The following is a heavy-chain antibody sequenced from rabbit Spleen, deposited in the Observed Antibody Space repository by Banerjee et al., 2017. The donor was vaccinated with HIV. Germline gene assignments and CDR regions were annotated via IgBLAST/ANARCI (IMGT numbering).Heavy chain of an antibody. CDR2: IYNTDGRI. CDR3: AREYVGGGGYYFDL. Sequence: QSLEESGGDMVKPGASLTLTCIASGVSFIDDSYMFWFRQAPGKGLEWIACIYNTDGRIWYANWAEGRFTISKTSSTTVTLQMTSLTAADTATYFCAREYVGGGGYYFDLWGPGTLVTVS. CDR1: GVSFIDDSY. D-gene: IGHD3-1*01. J-gene: IGHJ4*01. V-gene: IGHV1S40*01.